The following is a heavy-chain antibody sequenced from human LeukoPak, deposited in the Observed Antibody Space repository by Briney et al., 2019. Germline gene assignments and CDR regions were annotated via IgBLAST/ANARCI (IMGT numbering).Heavy chain of an antibody. Sequence: PSETLSLTCTVSGGSITSYYWSWIRQPPGKGLEWIGYIYYRGSTNYNPSLKSRVTISVDTSKNQFSLKLSSVTAVDTAVYYCARDSYSSGWYYFDYWGQGTLVTVSS. CDR2: IYYRGST. V-gene: IGHV4-59*01. CDR3: ARDSYSSGWYYFDY. J-gene: IGHJ4*02. CDR1: GGSITSYY. D-gene: IGHD6-19*01.